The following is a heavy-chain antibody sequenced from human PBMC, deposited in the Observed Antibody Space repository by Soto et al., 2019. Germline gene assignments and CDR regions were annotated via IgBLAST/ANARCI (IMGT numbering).Heavy chain of an antibody. CDR2: INHSGST. J-gene: IGHJ3*02. D-gene: IGHD2-15*01. CDR3: ARLSLVVVVAATLSNGAFDI. CDR1: GGSFSGYY. Sequence: QVQLQQWGAGLLKPSETLSLTCAVYGGSFSGYYWSWIRQPPGKGLEWIGEINHSGSTNYNPSLKSRVTISVDTSKNQFSLKLSSVTAADTAVYYCARLSLVVVVAATLSNGAFDIWGQGTMVTVSS. V-gene: IGHV4-34*01.